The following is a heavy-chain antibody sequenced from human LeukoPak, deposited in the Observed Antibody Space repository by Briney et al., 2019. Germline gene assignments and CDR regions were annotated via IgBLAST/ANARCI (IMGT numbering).Heavy chain of an antibody. J-gene: IGHJ1*01. Sequence: PSETLSLTCTVSGGSISSYYWSWIRQPPGKGLEWIGEIYHSGSTNYNPSLKSRVTISVDKSKNQFSLKLSSVTAADTAVYYCARIPEYSSGPNEYFQHWGQGTLVTVSS. CDR1: GGSISSYY. V-gene: IGHV4-59*12. CDR2: IYHSGST. CDR3: ARIPEYSSGPNEYFQH. D-gene: IGHD6-19*01.